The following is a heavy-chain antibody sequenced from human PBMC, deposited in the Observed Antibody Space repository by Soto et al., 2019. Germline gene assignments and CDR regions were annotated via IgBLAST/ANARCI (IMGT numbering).Heavy chain of an antibody. CDR3: ARAQIQIWYDSSN. J-gene: IGHJ4*02. CDR2: IYYSGST. CDR1: GGSISSYY. V-gene: IGHV4-59*01. D-gene: IGHD5-18*01. Sequence: SETLSLTCTVSGGSISSYYWSWIRQPPGKGLEWIGYIYYSGSTNYNPSLKSRVTISVDTSKHQFSLKLSSVTAADTAVYCCARAQIQIWYDSSNWGQGTLVTVPS.